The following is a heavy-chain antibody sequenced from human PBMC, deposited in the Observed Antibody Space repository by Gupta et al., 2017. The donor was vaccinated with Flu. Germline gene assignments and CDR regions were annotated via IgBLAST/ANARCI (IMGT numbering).Heavy chain of an antibody. V-gene: IGHV1-2*02. J-gene: IGHJ4*02. CDR2: INPDNGGT. D-gene: IGHD1-1*01. Sequence: GWINPDNGGTTRYAQRFQGRVTMTRDTSISTAYMELRSLGSDDTAVYYCASRPDDGLIYYYDYWGQGTLVTVSS. CDR3: ASRPDDGLIYYYDY.